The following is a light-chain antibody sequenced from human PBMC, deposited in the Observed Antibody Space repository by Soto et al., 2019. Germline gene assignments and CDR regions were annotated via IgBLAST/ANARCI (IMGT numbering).Light chain of an antibody. CDR3: QQYDVPPST. Sequence: DIQMTQSPSTLSASVGDRVTITCRASQRISSWLAWYQQKPGKAPKLLIYDVSSLESGVPSRFSATGSGTEFTLTINGLQPEDLATYYCQQYDVPPSTFGGGTKVAIK. V-gene: IGKV1-5*01. CDR1: QRISSW. CDR2: DVS. J-gene: IGKJ4*01.